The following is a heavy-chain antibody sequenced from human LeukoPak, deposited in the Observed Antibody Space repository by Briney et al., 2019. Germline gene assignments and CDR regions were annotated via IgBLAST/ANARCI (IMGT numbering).Heavy chain of an antibody. CDR2: IYSGGST. J-gene: IGHJ4*02. CDR1: EFSVGSNY. Sequence: PGGSLRLSCAASEFSVGSNYMTWVRQAPGKGLEWVSLIYSGGSTYYADSVKGRFTISRDNSKNTLYLQMNSLRAEDTAVYYCAHGAMYQLDYWGQGTLVIVSS. V-gene: IGHV3-66*01. CDR3: AHGAMYQLDY. D-gene: IGHD2-2*01.